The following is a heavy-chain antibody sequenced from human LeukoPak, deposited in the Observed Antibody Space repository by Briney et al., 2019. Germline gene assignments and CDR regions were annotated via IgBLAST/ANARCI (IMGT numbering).Heavy chain of an antibody. V-gene: IGHV3-7*01. CDR3: TRDFALQQFVF. J-gene: IGHJ4*02. CDR2: INQDGSKK. CDR1: GFIFSNSW. Sequence: VGSLRLSCAATGFIFSNSWMTWVRQAPGRGPEWLANINQDGSKKNYVDAVEGRFTISRDNAKNSLYLQMNSLRADDTAVYYCTRDFALQQFVFWGQGTLVTVSS. D-gene: IGHD1/OR15-1a*01.